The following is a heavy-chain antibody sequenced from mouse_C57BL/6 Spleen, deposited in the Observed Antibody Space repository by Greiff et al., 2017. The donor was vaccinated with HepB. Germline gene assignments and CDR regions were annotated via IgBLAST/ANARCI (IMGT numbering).Heavy chain of an antibody. Sequence: EVQLVESGGDLVKPGGSLKLSCAASGFTFSSYGMSWVRQTPDKRLEWVATISSGGSYTYYPDSVKGRFTISRDNAKNTLYLQMSSLKSEDTAMYYCAGQGAYYSNFYAMDYGGQGTSVTVSS. D-gene: IGHD2-5*01. CDR3: AGQGAYYSNFYAMDY. CDR1: GFTFSSYG. J-gene: IGHJ4*01. V-gene: IGHV5-6*01. CDR2: ISSGGSYT.